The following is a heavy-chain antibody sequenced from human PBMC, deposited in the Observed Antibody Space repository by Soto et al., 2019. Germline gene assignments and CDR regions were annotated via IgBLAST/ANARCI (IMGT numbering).Heavy chain of an antibody. CDR1: GFIFSVYW. CDR2: INPEGSEK. Sequence: EVQLVESGGGLVQPGGSLRLSCAVSGFIFSVYWMTWVRQAPGKGLEWVANINPEGSEKYYVDSVKGRFTISRDNAKNSLYLQMVSLRAEDTALYYCARARIDYWGRGTLITVSS. CDR3: ARARIDY. V-gene: IGHV3-7*03. J-gene: IGHJ4*02.